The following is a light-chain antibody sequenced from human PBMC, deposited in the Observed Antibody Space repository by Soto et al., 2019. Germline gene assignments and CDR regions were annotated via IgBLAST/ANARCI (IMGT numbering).Light chain of an antibody. Sequence: ETVMTQSPATLSVSPGERATLSCRASQSVGSNLAWYQQKPGQAPRLLIYGASTRATGIPARFSGSGSGTEFTLTISSLQSEDFAVYSCQQYNDWPSLTFGGGTKVEIK. CDR3: QQYNDWPSLT. J-gene: IGKJ4*01. CDR1: QSVGSN. CDR2: GAS. V-gene: IGKV3-15*01.